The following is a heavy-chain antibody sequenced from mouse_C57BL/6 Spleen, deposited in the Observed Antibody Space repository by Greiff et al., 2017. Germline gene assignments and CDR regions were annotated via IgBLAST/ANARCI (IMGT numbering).Heavy chain of an antibody. V-gene: IGHV1-81*01. Sequence: VKLMESGAELARPGASVKLSCKASGYTFTSYGISWVKQRTGQGLEWIGEIYPRSGNTYYNEKFKGKATLTADKSSSTEYMELRSLTSEDSAVYFCARSYYYAMDYWGQGTSVTVSS. CDR2: IYPRSGNT. J-gene: IGHJ4*01. CDR3: ARSYYYAMDY. CDR1: GYTFTSYG.